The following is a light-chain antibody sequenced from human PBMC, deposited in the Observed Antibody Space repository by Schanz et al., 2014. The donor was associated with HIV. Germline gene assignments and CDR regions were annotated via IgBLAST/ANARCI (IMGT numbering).Light chain of an antibody. CDR1: QSVGSN. Sequence: EIVMTQSPATLSVSPGERATLSCRASQSVGSNLAWYQQKPGQAPRLLIYGASSRATGIPDRFSGSGSGTDFTLTISGLEPEDFATYYCQQYDSVSWTFGLGTKVETK. CDR2: GAS. V-gene: IGKV3D-15*01. CDR3: QQYDSVSWT. J-gene: IGKJ1*01.